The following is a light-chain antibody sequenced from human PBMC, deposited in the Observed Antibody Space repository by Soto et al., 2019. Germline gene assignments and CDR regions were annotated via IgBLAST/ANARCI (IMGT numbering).Light chain of an antibody. CDR1: QSISDW. Sequence: DIQMTQSPSTLSASVGDRVTITCRASQSISDWLAWYQQKRGESPKLLIYDVSKLESGVPSRFSGSGSLAEFSLTISSLQPDDFATYYCQHYSTYWTFGQGTKV. CDR3: QHYSTYWT. V-gene: IGKV1-5*01. J-gene: IGKJ1*01. CDR2: DVS.